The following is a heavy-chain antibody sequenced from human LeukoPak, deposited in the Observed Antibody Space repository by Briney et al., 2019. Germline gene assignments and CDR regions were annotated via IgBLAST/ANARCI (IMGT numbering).Heavy chain of an antibody. CDR2: ISSSSSYI. D-gene: IGHD4-17*01. Sequence: GGSLRLSCAASGFTFSSYAMSWVRQAPGKGLEWVSSISSSSSYIYYADSVKGRFTISRDNAKNSLYLQMNSLRAGDTAVYYCARGRRSLRCFDYWGQGTLVTVSS. CDR3: ARGRRSLRCFDY. J-gene: IGHJ4*02. CDR1: GFTFSSYA. V-gene: IGHV3-21*01.